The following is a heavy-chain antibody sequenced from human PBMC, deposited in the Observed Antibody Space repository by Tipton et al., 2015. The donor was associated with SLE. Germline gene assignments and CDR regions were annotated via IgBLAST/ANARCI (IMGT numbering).Heavy chain of an antibody. CDR1: GDSITSITRTNW. V-gene: IGHV4-4*02. J-gene: IGHJ4*02. D-gene: IGHD3-3*01. CDR3: ARVRFFDY. Sequence: GLVKPSGTLSLTCTVSGDSITSITRTNWWSWVRQPPGKGLEWIGEIFHSGSTNYRPSLKSRVIISVDKSKNQFSLKLTSVTAADTAVYYCARVRFFDYWGQGALVTVSS. CDR2: IFHSGST.